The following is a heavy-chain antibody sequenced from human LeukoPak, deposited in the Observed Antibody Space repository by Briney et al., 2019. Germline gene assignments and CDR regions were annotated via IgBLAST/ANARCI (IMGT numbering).Heavy chain of an antibody. CDR3: ARVEEESYINDY. CDR2: INPNSGGT. J-gene: IGHJ4*02. Sequence: ASVKVSCKASGYTFTGYYMHWVRQAPGQGLEWMGWINPNSGGTNYAQKFQGRVTMTRDKSISTAYMELRSLRSDDTAVYYCARVEEESYINDYWGQGTLVTVSS. V-gene: IGHV1-2*02. D-gene: IGHD3-16*02. CDR1: GYTFTGYY.